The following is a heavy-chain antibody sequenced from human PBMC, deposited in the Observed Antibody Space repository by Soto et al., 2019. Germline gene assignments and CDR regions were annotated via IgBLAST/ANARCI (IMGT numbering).Heavy chain of an antibody. J-gene: IGHJ6*03. Sequence: QVQLVESGGGLVKPGGSLRLSCAASGFTFSDYYMSWILQAPGKGLEWVSYISRSGSTLYYADSVKGRFTISRDNAKNSLYLQMNSLRAEYTAVDYCARGAYGSGSYYNPFYYYYYMDVWGKGTTVTVSS. CDR1: GFTFSDYY. CDR2: ISRSGSTL. V-gene: IGHV3-11*01. D-gene: IGHD3-10*01. CDR3: ARGAYGSGSYYNPFYYYYYMDV.